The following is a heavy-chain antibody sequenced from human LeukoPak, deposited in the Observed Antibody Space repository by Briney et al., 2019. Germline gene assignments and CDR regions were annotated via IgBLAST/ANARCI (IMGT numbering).Heavy chain of an antibody. CDR1: GGSFSGYY. D-gene: IGHD6-13*01. CDR2: INHSGST. J-gene: IGHJ4*02. V-gene: IGHV4-34*01. CDR3: ARRARFIAAAGTRGPYYFDY. Sequence: SETLSLTCAVYGGSFSGYYWSWIRQPPGKGLEWIGEINHSGSTNYNPSLKSRVTISVDTSKNQFSLKLSSVTAADTAVYYCARRARFIAAAGTRGPYYFDYWGQGTLVTVSS.